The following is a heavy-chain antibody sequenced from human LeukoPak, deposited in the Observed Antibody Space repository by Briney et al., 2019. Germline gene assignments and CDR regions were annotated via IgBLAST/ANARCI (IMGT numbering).Heavy chain of an antibody. CDR2: MNPNSGNT. Sequence: GASVKVSCKASGYAFTSYDINWVRQATGQGLEWMGWMNPNSGNTGYAQKFQGRVTITRNTSISTAYMELSSLRSEVTAVYYCARGQYGGATPFDYWGQGTLVTVSS. D-gene: IGHD4-23*01. V-gene: IGHV1-8*03. CDR1: GYAFTSYD. J-gene: IGHJ4*02. CDR3: ARGQYGGATPFDY.